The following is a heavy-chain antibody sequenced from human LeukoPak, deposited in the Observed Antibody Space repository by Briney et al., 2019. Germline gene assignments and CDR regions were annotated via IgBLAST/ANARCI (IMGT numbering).Heavy chain of an antibody. V-gene: IGHV4-39*07. CDR3: AREVSDFGPGTYYYYYMDV. J-gene: IGHJ6*03. Sequence: SETLSLTCTVSGGSISSSSYYWGWIRQPPGKGLEWIGSIYYSGSTYYNPSLKSRVTISVDTSKNQFSLKLSSVTAADTAVYYCAREVSDFGPGTYYYYYMDVWGKGTTVTVSS. CDR1: GGSISSSSYY. CDR2: IYYSGST. D-gene: IGHD2-21*01.